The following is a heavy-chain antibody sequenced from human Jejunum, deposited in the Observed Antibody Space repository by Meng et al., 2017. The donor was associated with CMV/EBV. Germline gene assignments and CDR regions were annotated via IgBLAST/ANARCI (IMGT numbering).Heavy chain of an antibody. D-gene: IGHD3-16*01. J-gene: IGHJ4*02. CDR1: GYTFTNYY. V-gene: IGHV1-46*01. Sequence: VQRGQIRAEVKKPGASVTVSRKASGYTFTNYYMHWVRQAPGQGLEWMGIINTSVGYTSHAQKFQGRVTMTRDTSTSTVHMEVSSLRSADTAVYYCARASRVLGGFDYWGQGTLVTVSS. CDR2: INTSVGYT. CDR3: ARASRVLGGFDY.